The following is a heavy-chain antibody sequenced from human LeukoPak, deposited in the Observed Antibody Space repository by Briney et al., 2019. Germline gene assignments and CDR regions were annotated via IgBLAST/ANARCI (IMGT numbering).Heavy chain of an antibody. CDR2: INHSGST. J-gene: IGHJ3*02. CDR1: GGSFSGYY. V-gene: IGHV4-34*01. Sequence: SETLSLTCAVYGGSFSGYYWSWIRQPPGKGLEWIGEINHSGSTNHNPSLKSRVTISVDTSKNQFSLKLSSVTAADTAVYYCARQDPLDAFDIWGQGTMVTVSS. CDR3: ARQDPLDAFDI.